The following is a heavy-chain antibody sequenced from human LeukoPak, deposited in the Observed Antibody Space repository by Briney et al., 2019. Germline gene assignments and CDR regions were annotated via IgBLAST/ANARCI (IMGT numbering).Heavy chain of an antibody. J-gene: IGHJ4*02. CDR3: AGQVVTTYGYYFDY. D-gene: IGHD2-21*02. CDR1: GFTFSSAW. Sequence: GSLRLSCAASGFTFSSAWMSWVRQPPGKGLEWIGEIYHSGSTNYNPSLKSRVTISVDKSKNQFSLKLSSVTAADTAVNYCAGQVVTTYGYYFDYWGQGTLVTVSS. V-gene: IGHV4-4*02. CDR2: IYHSGST.